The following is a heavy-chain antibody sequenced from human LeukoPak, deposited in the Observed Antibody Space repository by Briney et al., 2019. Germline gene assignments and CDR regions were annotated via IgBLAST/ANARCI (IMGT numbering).Heavy chain of an antibody. D-gene: IGHD1-26*01. CDR3: AKSLEGATGGY. Sequence: GGSLRLSCAASGFTFSSYGMHWVRQAPGKGLEWVAVISYDGSNKYYADSVKGRFTISRDNSKNTLYLQMNSLRAEDTAVYYCAKSLEGATGGYWGQGTLVTVFS. J-gene: IGHJ4*02. CDR1: GFTFSSYG. CDR2: ISYDGSNK. V-gene: IGHV3-30*18.